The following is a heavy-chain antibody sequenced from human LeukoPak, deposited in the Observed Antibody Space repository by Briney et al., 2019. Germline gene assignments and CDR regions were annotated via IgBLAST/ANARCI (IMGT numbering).Heavy chain of an antibody. CDR2: IWYDGSNK. J-gene: IGHJ4*02. CDR3: ARDNWFGEPRDYFDY. V-gene: IGHV3-33*01. D-gene: IGHD3-10*01. CDR1: GFTFSSYG. Sequence: GRSLRLSCAASGFTFSSYGMHWVLQAPGKGLEWVAVIWYDGSNKYYADSVKGRFTISRDNSKNTLYLQMNSLRAEDTAVYYCARDNWFGEPRDYFDYWGQGTLVTVSS.